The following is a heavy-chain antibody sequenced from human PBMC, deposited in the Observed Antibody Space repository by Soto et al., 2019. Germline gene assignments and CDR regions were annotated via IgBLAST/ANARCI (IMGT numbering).Heavy chain of an antibody. CDR2: IYPGDSDT. Sequence: PGESLKISCKGSGYSFTSYWIGWVRQMPGKGLEWMGIIYPGDSDTRYSPSFQGQVTISADKSISTAYPQWSSLKASDTAMYYCARPAYCGGDCYSNWGQGTLVTSPQ. D-gene: IGHD2-21*02. J-gene: IGHJ4*02. V-gene: IGHV5-51*01. CDR1: GYSFTSYW. CDR3: ARPAYCGGDCYSN.